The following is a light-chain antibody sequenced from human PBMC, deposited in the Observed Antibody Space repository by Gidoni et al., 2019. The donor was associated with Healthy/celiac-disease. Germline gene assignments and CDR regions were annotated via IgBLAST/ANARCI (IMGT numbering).Light chain of an antibody. CDR2: DVS. CDR3: SSYTSSSTLEV. Sequence: QPALTQPASLSGSPGQSITISCTGTSSDVGGYNYVSWYQQHPGKAPKLMIYDVSNRPSGVSNRFSGSKSGNTASLTISGLQAEDEADYYCSSYTSSSTLEVFGGGTKLTVL. CDR1: SSDVGGYNY. J-gene: IGLJ2*01. V-gene: IGLV2-14*01.